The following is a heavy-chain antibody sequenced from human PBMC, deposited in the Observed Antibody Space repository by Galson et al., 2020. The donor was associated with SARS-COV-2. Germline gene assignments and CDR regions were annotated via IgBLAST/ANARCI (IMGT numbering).Heavy chain of an antibody. CDR3: ARVGRVGAIRGHDAFDI. Sequence: ASETLSLTCTVSGGSISSYYWSWIRQPPGKGLEWIGYIYYSGSTNYNPSLKSRVTISVDTSKNQFSLKLSSVTAADTAVYYCARVGRVGAIRGHDAFDIWGQGTMVTVSS. V-gene: IGHV4-59*01. CDR2: IYYSGST. CDR1: GGSISSYY. D-gene: IGHD2-15*01. J-gene: IGHJ3*02.